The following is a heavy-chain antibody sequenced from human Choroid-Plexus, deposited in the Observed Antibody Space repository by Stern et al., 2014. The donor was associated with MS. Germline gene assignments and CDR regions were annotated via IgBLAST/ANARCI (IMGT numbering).Heavy chain of an antibody. CDR1: GFTFGSCA. V-gene: IGHV3-30*18. CDR2: VSYDGSNK. CDR3: AKDRQYLTYFFDH. J-gene: IGHJ5*02. D-gene: IGHD2/OR15-2a*01. Sequence: MQLVEYGGGVVQPGRPLRLSCVASGFTFGSCAMHWVRQARGKGLEWVAGVSYDGSNKYYADSVKGRFTISRDNSQNTLYMQMSSLRPEDTAVYYCAKDRQYLTYFFDHWGQGSLVTVSS.